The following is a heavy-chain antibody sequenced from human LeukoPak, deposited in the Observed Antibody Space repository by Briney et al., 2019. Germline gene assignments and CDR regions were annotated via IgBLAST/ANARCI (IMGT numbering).Heavy chain of an antibody. CDR3: VLLSLTPG. Sequence: GGSLRLSCGAPGFTFSSYGMHWVRQAPGKGLEWVAFIRNDGRNKYYADSVKGRFTISRDNSKNTLYLQMNSLRAEDTAVYYCVLLSLTPGWGQGALVTVSS. CDR2: IRNDGRNK. J-gene: IGHJ4*02. V-gene: IGHV3-30*02. CDR1: GFTFSSYG. D-gene: IGHD3-10*01.